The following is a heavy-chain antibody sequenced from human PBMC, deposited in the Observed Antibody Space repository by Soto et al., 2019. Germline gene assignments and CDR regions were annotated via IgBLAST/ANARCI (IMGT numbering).Heavy chain of an antibody. D-gene: IGHD3-16*01. CDR3: ARSWGYSFDY. V-gene: IGHV4-59*01. CDR1: GGSISSYY. CDR2: IYYSGST. J-gene: IGHJ4*02. Sequence: QVQLQESGPGLVKPSETLSLTCTVSGGSISSYYWSWIRQPPGKGLEWIGYIYYSGSTNYNPSLKSRVTISVDTSKNQFSLKLSSVTAADTAGYYCARSWGYSFDYWGQGTLVTVSS.